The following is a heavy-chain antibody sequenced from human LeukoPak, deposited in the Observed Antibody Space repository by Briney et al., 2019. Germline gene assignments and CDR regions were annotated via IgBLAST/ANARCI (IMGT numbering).Heavy chain of an antibody. CDR3: ARRNHYDSKETDY. J-gene: IGHJ4*02. D-gene: IGHD3-22*01. CDR1: GFTVSSNY. Sequence: GGSLRLSCAASGFTVSSNYMSWVRQAPGKGLEWVSVIYSGGSTYYADSVKGRFTISRDNSKNTLYLRMSSLRAEDTAVYHCARRNHYDSKETDYWAREPWSPSPQ. CDR2: IYSGGST. V-gene: IGHV3-66*04.